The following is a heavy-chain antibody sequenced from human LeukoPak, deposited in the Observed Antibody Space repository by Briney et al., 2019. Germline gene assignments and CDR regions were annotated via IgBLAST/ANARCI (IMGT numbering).Heavy chain of an antibody. CDR3: AGDHAMFRGIILYYYGMDV. D-gene: IGHD3-10*01. CDR1: GGSISSYY. CDR2: IYCSEST. Sequence: SETLSLTCTVSGGSISSYYWSWIRQPPGKGLEWIGYIYCSESTNYNPSLKSRVTISVDTSKNQFSLKLSSVTAADTAVYYCAGDHAMFRGIILYYYGMDVWGQGTTVTVSS. V-gene: IGHV4-59*01. J-gene: IGHJ6*02.